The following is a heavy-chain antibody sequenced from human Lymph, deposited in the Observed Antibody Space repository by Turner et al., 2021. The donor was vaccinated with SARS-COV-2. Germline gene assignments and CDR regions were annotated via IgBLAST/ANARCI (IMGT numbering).Heavy chain of an antibody. CDR1: GFTFSNVA. J-gene: IGHJ4*02. V-gene: IGHV3-23*01. CDR2: SRNTGGST. D-gene: IGHD1-1*01. Sequence: EVQVLESEGGLVQPGGSLGLSCAASGFTFSNVAISWVRQDPGKGLRLVSTSRNTGGSTDYADSVKRRFTISRDNSKRTLYLQMNSLRAEDTAVYYCAKDPNWYVLSAVDYWGQGTLVTVSS. CDR3: AKDPNWYVLSAVDY.